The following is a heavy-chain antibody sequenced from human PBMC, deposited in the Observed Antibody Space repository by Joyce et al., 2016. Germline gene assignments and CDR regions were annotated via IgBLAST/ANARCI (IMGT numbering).Heavy chain of an antibody. J-gene: IGHJ4*02. Sequence: QVQLVESGGGVVQPGRSLRLSCAASGLTLSNYGVHWVRQAPGKGLEWVAVISYDVIYKSYADSVKGRFTISRDNSKNTVFLEMNSLRAEDTAVYYCAKILTATYSSGWFLDYCGQGTLVTVSS. CDR3: AKILTATYSSGWFLDY. D-gene: IGHD6-25*01. CDR2: ISYDVIYK. CDR1: GLTLSNYG. V-gene: IGHV3-30*18.